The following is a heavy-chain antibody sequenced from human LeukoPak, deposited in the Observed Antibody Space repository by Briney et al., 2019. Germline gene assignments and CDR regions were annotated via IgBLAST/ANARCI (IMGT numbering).Heavy chain of an antibody. CDR1: GFTFSSYS. CDR2: ISSSSSYI. CDR3: ARDKTNYYDSSGYYGPFDY. J-gene: IGHJ4*02. D-gene: IGHD3-22*01. V-gene: IGHV3-21*01. Sequence: GGSLRLSCAASGFTFSSYSMNWVRQAPGKGLEWVSSISSSSSYIYYADSVKGRFTISRDNAKNSLYLQMNSLRAEDTAVYYCARDKTNYYDSSGYYGPFDYGAKGTLVTVSS.